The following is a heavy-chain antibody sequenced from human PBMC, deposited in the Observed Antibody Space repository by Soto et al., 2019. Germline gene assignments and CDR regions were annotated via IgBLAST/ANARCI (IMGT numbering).Heavy chain of an antibody. J-gene: IGHJ3*02. CDR1: GGSISRYY. D-gene: IGHD5-12*01. Sequence: XXTLSLPFTVSGGSISRYYWRWIPQPPGKGLEWIGYIYYSGSTNYNPSLKSRVTISVDTSKNQFSLKLSSVTAADTAVYYCARALDGYNWGDAFDIWGQGTMVTVSS. CDR2: IYYSGST. V-gene: IGHV4-59*01. CDR3: ARALDGYNWGDAFDI.